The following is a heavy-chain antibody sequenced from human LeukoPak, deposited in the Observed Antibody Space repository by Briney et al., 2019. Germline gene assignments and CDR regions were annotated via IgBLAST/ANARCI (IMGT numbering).Heavy chain of an antibody. D-gene: IGHD3-9*01. CDR2: VYPGDSDT. CDR3: ARLDRYIKTGYYYYFDY. CDR1: GYSFTSYW. Sequence: GESLKISCKGSGYSFTSYWIAWVRQMPGKGLEWMGIVYPGDSDTRYSPSFQGQVTISADKSISTAYLQWSSLKASDAAMYYCARLDRYIKTGYYYYFDYWGQGTLVTVSS. J-gene: IGHJ4*02. V-gene: IGHV5-51*01.